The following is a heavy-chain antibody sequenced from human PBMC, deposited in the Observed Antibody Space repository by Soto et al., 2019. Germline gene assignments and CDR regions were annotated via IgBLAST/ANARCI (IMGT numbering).Heavy chain of an antibody. CDR3: ARTEMATRTHSWYFDL. V-gene: IGHV1-69*01. D-gene: IGHD5-12*01. CDR2: LIPIFGTA. Sequence: QVQLVQSGAEVKKPGSSVQVSCKASGGTFSSYAISWVRQAPGQGLEWMGGLIPIFGTANYAQKFQGRVTITADESTSTAYMELSSLRSEDTAVYYCARTEMATRTHSWYFDLWGRGTLVTVSS. CDR1: GGTFSSYA. J-gene: IGHJ2*01.